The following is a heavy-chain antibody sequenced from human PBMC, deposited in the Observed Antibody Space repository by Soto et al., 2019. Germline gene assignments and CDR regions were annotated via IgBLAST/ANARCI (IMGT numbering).Heavy chain of an antibody. CDR2: IYYSGST. CDR3: ARCDEVQDTFDY. D-gene: IGHD1-1*01. V-gene: IGHV4-31*03. CDR1: GGSISSGGYY. Sequence: SETLSLTCTVSGGSISSGGYYWSWIRQHPGKGLEWIGYIYYSGSTYYNPSLKSRVTISVDTSKNQFSLKLSSVTAADTAVYYCARCDEVQDTFDYWGQGTLVTVYS. J-gene: IGHJ4*02.